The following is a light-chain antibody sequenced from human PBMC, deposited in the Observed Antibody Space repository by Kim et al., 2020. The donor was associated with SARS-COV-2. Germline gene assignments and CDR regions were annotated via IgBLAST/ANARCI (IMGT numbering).Light chain of an antibody. CDR3: QAWDSNTAV. Sequence: SVAPGQTASITCSGEKLGNKYACWYQQKPGQSPVLVIYQDIKRPSGIPERFSGSNSGNTATLTISGTQAVDEADYYCQAWDSNTAVFGGGTQLTVL. CDR1: KLGNKY. CDR2: QDI. V-gene: IGLV3-1*01. J-gene: IGLJ3*02.